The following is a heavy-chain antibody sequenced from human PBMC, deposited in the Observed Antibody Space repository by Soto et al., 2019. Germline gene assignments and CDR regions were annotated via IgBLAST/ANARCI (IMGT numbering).Heavy chain of an antibody. CDR3: AGGRIRVAGSSAYYGMDV. D-gene: IGHD6-19*01. CDR2: IILVLGIV. Sequence: SVKVSCKAPGGNPCNSASSCVLQAPGQGLEWRGGIILVLGIVSYAQNFQGRVTITAEESTSTAYMELSSLRTEDTAVYFCAGGRIRVAGSSAYYGMDVWGQGTTVTVSS. CDR1: GGNPCNSA. V-gene: IGHV1-69*01. J-gene: IGHJ6*01.